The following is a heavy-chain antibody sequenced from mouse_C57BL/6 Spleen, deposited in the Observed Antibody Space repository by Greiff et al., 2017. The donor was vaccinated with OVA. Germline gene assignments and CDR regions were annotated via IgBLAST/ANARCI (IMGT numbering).Heavy chain of an antibody. D-gene: IGHD4-1*01. V-gene: IGHV1-55*01. J-gene: IGHJ3*01. CDR3: ARRGDWEFAY. CDR2: IYHGSGST. CDR1: GYTFTSYW. Sequence: VQLQQSGAGLVKPGASVKMSCTASGYTFTSYWITWVKQTPGQGLEWIGDIYHGSGSTNYNEKVKSKVTLTIDTSSSTAYMQLSSLTSEDTAVYYCARRGDWEFAYWGQGTLVTVSA.